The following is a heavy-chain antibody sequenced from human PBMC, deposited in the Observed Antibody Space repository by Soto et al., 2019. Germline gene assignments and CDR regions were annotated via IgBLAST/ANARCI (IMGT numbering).Heavy chain of an antibody. Sequence: QVQLQESGPGLVKPSQTLSLTCTVSGDSISSGDYHWNWIRQPPGKALEWIGYIYYSGNTYYNPSLKRRLTISVDTSKNQCSRRLSSVTAADTAVYYCAMTTVTAELHYWGQGTLVTVSS. V-gene: IGHV4-30-4*01. D-gene: IGHD4-17*01. CDR3: AMTTVTAELHY. J-gene: IGHJ4*02. CDR1: GDSISSGDYH. CDR2: IYYSGNT.